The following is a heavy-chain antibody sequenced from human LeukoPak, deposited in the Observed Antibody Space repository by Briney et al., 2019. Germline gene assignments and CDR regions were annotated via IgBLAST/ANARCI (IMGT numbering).Heavy chain of an antibody. CDR2: ISSSSSYT. V-gene: IGHV3-11*06. Sequence: NPGGSLRLSCAASGFTFSDYYMSWIRQAPGKGLEWVSYISSSSSYTNYADSVKGRFTISRDNAKNSLYLQTNSLRAEDTAVYYCARKVYDFWSGPDAFDIWGQGTMVTVSS. CDR1: GFTFSDYY. CDR3: ARKVYDFWSGPDAFDI. J-gene: IGHJ3*02. D-gene: IGHD3-3*01.